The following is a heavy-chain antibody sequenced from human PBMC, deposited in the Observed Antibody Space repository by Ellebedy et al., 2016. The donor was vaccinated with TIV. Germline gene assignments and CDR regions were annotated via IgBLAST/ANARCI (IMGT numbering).Heavy chain of an antibody. Sequence: PGGSLRLSCAASGFTFSSYEMHWVRQAPGKGLEWVAVISYDGSNKYYADSVKGRFTISRDNSKNTLYLQMNSLRAEDTAVYYCARGTAFSGPARRSVSPDFDYWGQGTLVTVSS. D-gene: IGHD6-19*01. V-gene: IGHV3-30*01. J-gene: IGHJ4*02. CDR2: ISYDGSNK. CDR1: GFTFSSYE. CDR3: ARGTAFSGPARRSVSPDFDY.